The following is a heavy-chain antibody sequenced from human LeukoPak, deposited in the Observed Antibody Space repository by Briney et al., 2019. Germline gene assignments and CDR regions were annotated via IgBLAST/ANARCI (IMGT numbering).Heavy chain of an antibody. D-gene: IGHD6-13*01. CDR2: ISGSGGGSGGST. CDR1: GFTFSSYA. V-gene: IGHV3-23*01. CDR3: AKHQSGIAASGSNY. J-gene: IGHJ4*02. Sequence: HPGGSLRLSCAASGFTFSSYAMSWVRQAPGKGLEWVSVSVISGSGGGSGGSTYYADSVKGRFTISRDDSKNTLYLQMNNLRVEDTAVYYCAKHQSGIAASGSNYWGQGTLVSVSS.